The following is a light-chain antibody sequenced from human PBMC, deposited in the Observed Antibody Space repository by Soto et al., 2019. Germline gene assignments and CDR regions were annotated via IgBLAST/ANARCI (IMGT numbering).Light chain of an antibody. J-gene: IGKJ1*01. Sequence: DIQLTQSPSFLSASVGARVTITCRASQGISSYLAWYQQKPGKAPKLLIYAASTLQSGVPSRFSGSGSGTEFTLTISSLQPDDFATYYCQQYNSCSFGQGTKVDIK. V-gene: IGKV1-9*01. CDR1: QGISSY. CDR2: AAS. CDR3: QQYNSCS.